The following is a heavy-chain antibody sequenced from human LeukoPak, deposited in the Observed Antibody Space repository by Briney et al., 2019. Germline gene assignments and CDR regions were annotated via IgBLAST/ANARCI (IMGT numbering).Heavy chain of an antibody. V-gene: IGHV3-48*01. J-gene: IGHJ4*02. CDR3: ARESGSPWEYYFDY. Sequence: PGRSLXLSCAASGFNFDDYAMHWVRQAPGKGLEWVSYISSSSSTIYYADSVKGRFTISRDNAKNSLYLQMNSLRAEDTAVYYCARESGSPWEYYFDYWGQGTLVTVSS. CDR2: ISSSSSTI. D-gene: IGHD1-26*01. CDR1: GFNFDDYA.